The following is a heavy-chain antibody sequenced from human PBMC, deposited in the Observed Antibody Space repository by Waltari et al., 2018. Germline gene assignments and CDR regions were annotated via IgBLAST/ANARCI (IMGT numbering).Heavy chain of an antibody. Sequence: QVQLVQSGAEVKRPGSSVKVSCRASGGLFTNYAISWVRQAPGQGLEWMVGIIPIFGTANSAQKFQGRLTITSDESTSTAYMELSSLRPEDTAVYFCARDLGAMKVTSALEIWGQGTRVTVSS. CDR1: GGLFTNYA. J-gene: IGHJ3*02. CDR2: IIPIFGTA. D-gene: IGHD3-10*01. V-gene: IGHV1-69*05. CDR3: ARDLGAMKVTSALEI.